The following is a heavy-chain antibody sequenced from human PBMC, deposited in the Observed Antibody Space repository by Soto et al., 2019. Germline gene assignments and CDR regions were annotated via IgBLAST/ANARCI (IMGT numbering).Heavy chain of an antibody. D-gene: IGHD2-21*01. J-gene: IGHJ4*02. CDR2: ISGSGTST. Sequence: EVHLLESGGGLVQPGGSLRLSCAASGFTFSRYALNWVRQAPGKGLEWVAEISGSGTSTYYAPSVKGRFIISSDSSKNTFYLRMNSLRAEDTAMYYCARSLSALFSLGDSNYWGQGALVTVSS. CDR1: GFTFSRYA. CDR3: ARSLSALFSLGDSNY. V-gene: IGHV3-23*01.